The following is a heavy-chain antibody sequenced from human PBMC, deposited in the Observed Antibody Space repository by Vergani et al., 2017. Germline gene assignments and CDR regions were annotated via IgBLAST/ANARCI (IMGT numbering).Heavy chain of an antibody. J-gene: IGHJ3*02. Sequence: QVQLQQWGAGLLKPSETLSLTCAVYGGSFSGYYWGWIRQPPGKGLEWIGSIYYSGSTYYNPSLKSRVTITVDTSKNQFSLKLSSVIAAETAVYYCARHYYDSSCHDAFDIWGGGIMVAVS. CDR2: IYYSGST. V-gene: IGHV4-34*01. CDR3: ARHYYDSSCHDAFDI. CDR1: GGSFSGYY. D-gene: IGHD3-22*01.